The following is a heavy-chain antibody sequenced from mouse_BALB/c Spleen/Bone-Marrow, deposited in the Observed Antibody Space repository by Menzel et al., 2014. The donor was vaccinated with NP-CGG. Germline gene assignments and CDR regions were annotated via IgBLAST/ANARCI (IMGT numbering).Heavy chain of an antibody. J-gene: IGHJ1*01. CDR1: GYTFTEYT. CDR3: ARKEYGCDRYFDV. D-gene: IGHD2-2*01. Sequence: SGPELVKPGASVKISCKTSGYTFTEYTMHWVKQSHGKSLVWIGGINPNNGGTSYNQKFKGKATLTVDKSSSTAYMELRSLTSEDSAVYYCARKEYGCDRYFDVWGAGTTVTVSS. CDR2: INPNNGGT. V-gene: IGHV1-26*01.